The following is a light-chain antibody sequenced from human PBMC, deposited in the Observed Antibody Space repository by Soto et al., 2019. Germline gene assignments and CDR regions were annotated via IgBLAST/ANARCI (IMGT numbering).Light chain of an antibody. J-gene: IGLJ2*01. Sequence: QSALTQPRSASGSPGQSVTISCTGTSSDVGAYNYVSCYQQHPGRIPKLMIYEVTKRPSAVPDRFSGSKSSNTASLTISGIQAEDEADYYCSSYKGSNNSLVFGGWTKVTVL. CDR2: EVT. CDR3: SSYKGSNNSLV. V-gene: IGLV2-8*01. CDR1: SSDVGAYNY.